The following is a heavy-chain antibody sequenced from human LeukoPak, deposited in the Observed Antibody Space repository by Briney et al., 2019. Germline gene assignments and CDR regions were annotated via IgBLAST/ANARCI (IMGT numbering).Heavy chain of an antibody. CDR3: ARDRGVDTAIVNWFDP. CDR1: GFTVSSTY. J-gene: IGHJ5*02. D-gene: IGHD5-18*01. V-gene: IGHV3-66*01. Sequence: PGGSLRLSCAASGFTVSSTYMTWVRQAPGKGLEWVSIIYIDGTTYYADSVKGRFTISRDNAKNSLYLQMNSLRAEDTALYYCARDRGVDTAIVNWFDPWGQGTLVTVSS. CDR2: IYIDGTT.